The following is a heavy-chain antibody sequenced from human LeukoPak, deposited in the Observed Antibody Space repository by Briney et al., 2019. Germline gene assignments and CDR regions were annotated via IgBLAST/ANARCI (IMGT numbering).Heavy chain of an antibody. CDR2: IYPGDSDT. D-gene: IGHD1-26*01. J-gene: IGHJ4*02. CDR1: GYSFTSYW. V-gene: IGHV5-51*01. CDR3: ARVCGATSYFLDY. Sequence: GESLKISCKASGYSFTSYWIGGVRQMPGKGLEWMGIIYPGDSDTRYSPSFQGQVTISADKFINTAYLQWSSLKASDIAIYYCARVCGATSYFLDYWGQGTLVTVSS.